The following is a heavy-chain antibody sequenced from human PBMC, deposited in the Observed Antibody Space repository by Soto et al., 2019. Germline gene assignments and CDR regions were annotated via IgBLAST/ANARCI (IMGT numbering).Heavy chain of an antibody. CDR2: IKQDGSEK. CDR3: ARESIPGGYDPNYYYYGMDV. CDR1: GFTFSSYW. D-gene: IGHD5-12*01. V-gene: IGHV3-7*01. Sequence: GGSLRLSCAASGFTFSSYWMSWVRQAPGKGLEWVANIKQDGSEKYYVDSVKGRFTISRDNAKNSLYLQMNSLRAEDTAVYYCARESIPGGYDPNYYYYGMDVWGQGTMVTVSS. J-gene: IGHJ6*02.